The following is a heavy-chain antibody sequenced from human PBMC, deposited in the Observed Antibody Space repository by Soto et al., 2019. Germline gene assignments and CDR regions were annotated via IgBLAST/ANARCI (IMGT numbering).Heavy chain of an antibody. D-gene: IGHD5-12*01. Sequence: PSETLSLTCTVSGCSISGSTYYWVWIRHPPGKGLEWIGTIYSSGTTYYNPSLKSRVTISVHTSKIQFSLKLSSVTAADTAVYYCARESGATTNYYYYGMDVWGQGTTVT. J-gene: IGHJ6*02. CDR3: ARESGATTNYYYYGMDV. CDR2: IYSSGTT. CDR1: GCSISGSTYY. V-gene: IGHV4-39*02.